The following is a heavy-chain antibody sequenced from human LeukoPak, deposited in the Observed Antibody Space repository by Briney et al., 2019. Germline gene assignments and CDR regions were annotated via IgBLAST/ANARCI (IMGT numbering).Heavy chain of an antibody. J-gene: IGHJ4*02. D-gene: IGHD5-24*01. CDR3: ARVPARDGYPHDF. CDR2: IYYSGST. CDR1: GGSISSYY. Sequence: PSETLSLTCTVSGGSISSYYWSWIRQPPGKGLEWIGYIYYSGSTNYNPSLKSRVTISVDTSKNQFSLKLSSVTAADTAVYYCARVPARDGYPHDFWGQGTLVTVSS. V-gene: IGHV4-59*01.